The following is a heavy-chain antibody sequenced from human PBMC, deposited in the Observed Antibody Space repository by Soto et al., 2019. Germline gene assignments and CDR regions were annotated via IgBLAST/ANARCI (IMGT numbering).Heavy chain of an antibody. CDR2: ISYSGST. CDR1: GGSVSSGNYY. V-gene: IGHV4-61*01. D-gene: IGHD5-12*01. J-gene: IGHJ4*02. Sequence: PSETLSLTCTVSGGSVSSGNYYWTWIRQPPGKGLEWIGYISYSGSTNYNPSLRSRVTISVDTSKNQFSLKMSSVTAADTAVYYCARDNLYSGYDFVSRFDYCGQVSLVTVSS. CDR3: ARDNLYSGYDFVSRFDY.